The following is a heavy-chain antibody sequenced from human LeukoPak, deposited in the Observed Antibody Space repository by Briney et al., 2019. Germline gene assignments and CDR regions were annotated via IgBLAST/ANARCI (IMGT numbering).Heavy chain of an antibody. CDR2: ISSDSSYI. D-gene: IGHD3-10*01. CDR3: ARDSSPSDLTMVRGLLFDY. V-gene: IGHV3-21*01. J-gene: IGHJ4*02. CDR1: GFTFSDYS. Sequence: GGSLRLSCAASGFTFSDYSINWVRQARGKGLECVSSISSDSSYIYYADSVKGRFTISRDNAKNSLYLQMNSLRVEDTGVYYCARDSSPSDLTMVRGLLFDYWGQGSLVTVSS.